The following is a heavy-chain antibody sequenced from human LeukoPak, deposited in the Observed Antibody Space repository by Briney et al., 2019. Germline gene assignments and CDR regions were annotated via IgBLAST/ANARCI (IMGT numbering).Heavy chain of an antibody. V-gene: IGHV4-38-2*01. D-gene: IGHD3-3*01. J-gene: IGHJ5*02. CDR3: ARQVDRYYDFWSGYTIWTNWFDP. CDR2: IYHSGST. Sequence: PSETLSLTCAVSGYSISSGYYWGWIRQPPGKGLEWIGSIYHSGSTYYNPSLKSRVTISVDTSKNQFSLKLSSVTAADTAMYYCARQVDRYYDFWSGYTIWTNWFDPWGQGTLVTVSS. CDR1: GYSISSGYY.